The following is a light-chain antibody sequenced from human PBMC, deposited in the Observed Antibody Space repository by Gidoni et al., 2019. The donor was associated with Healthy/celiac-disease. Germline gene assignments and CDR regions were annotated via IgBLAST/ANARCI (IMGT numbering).Light chain of an antibody. J-gene: IGKJ2*03. CDR2: WAA. V-gene: IGKV4-1*01. CDR3: QQYYSSPYS. Sequence: DIVMTHSPDSLAVSLGERATTNCKSSQSVLSSSNNKNYLAWYQQKPGQPPKLLIYWAATRETGIPDRFSGSGSGTDFTLTISSLQAEDVAVYYCQQYYSSPYSFGQGTKLEIK. CDR1: QSVLSSSNNKNY.